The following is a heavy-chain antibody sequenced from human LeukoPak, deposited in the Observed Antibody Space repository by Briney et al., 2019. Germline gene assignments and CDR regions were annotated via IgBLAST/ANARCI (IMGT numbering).Heavy chain of an antibody. J-gene: IGHJ4*02. Sequence: ASVKVSCKASGYTFTTYAMNWVRQAPGQGLEWMGWINTNTGNPTYAQGFTGRFVFSLDTSVSTAFLQISSLKAEDTAVYYCARDVQVEYSSWYLGVDYWGQGTLVTVSS. D-gene: IGHD6-13*01. CDR2: INTNTGNP. CDR1: GYTFTTYA. V-gene: IGHV7-4-1*02. CDR3: ARDVQVEYSSWYLGVDY.